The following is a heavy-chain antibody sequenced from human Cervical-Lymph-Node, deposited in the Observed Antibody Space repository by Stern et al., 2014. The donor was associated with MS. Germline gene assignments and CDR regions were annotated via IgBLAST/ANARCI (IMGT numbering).Heavy chain of an antibody. J-gene: IGHJ4*02. Sequence: QLQLQESGPGLVKPSETLSLTCTVSGGSISSSSYYWGWIRQPPGKGLEWIGSIYYSGSTYYNPSLKSRVTISVETSKNQFSLTLSSVTAADTAVYYCARSTRITMIVVVIWGQGTLVTVSS. CDR2: IYYSGST. V-gene: IGHV4-39*01. D-gene: IGHD3-22*01. CDR3: ARSTRITMIVVVI. CDR1: GGSISSSSYY.